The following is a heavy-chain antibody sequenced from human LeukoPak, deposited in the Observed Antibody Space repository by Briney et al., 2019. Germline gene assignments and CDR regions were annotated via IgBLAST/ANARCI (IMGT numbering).Heavy chain of an antibody. V-gene: IGHV3-33*06. CDR3: AKDLNGSGFGY. CDR1: GFTFSSYG. CDR2: IWYDGSNK. D-gene: IGHD6-19*01. Sequence: GGSLRLSCAASGFTFSSYGMHWVRQAPGKGLEWVAVIWYDGSNKYYADSVKGRFTISRDNSKNTLYLQMNSLRAEDTAVYYCAKDLNGSGFGYWGQGTLLTVSS. J-gene: IGHJ4*02.